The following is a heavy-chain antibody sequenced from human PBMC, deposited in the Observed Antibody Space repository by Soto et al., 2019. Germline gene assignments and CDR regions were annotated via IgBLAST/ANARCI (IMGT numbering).Heavy chain of an antibody. J-gene: IGHJ6*02. CDR1: GFTFSNNA. CDR2: ISYDGSNK. CDR3: ARGTTTSAFSAMAV. V-gene: IGHV3-30-3*01. Sequence: QVQLVESGGGVVQPGRSLRLSCAASGFTFSNNAMDWVRQAPGKGLEWVAVISYDGSNKYIAESVKGRFTISRDNSKNTLFLQMNTLRADDTAVSYCARGTTTSAFSAMAVWGQGPTVNVSS. D-gene: IGHD1-1*01.